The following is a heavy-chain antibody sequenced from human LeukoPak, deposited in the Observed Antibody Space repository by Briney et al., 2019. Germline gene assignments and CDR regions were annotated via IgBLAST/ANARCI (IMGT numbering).Heavy chain of an antibody. D-gene: IGHD3-10*01. CDR3: ARQSYYYGSGSSNFDY. Sequence: PGGSLRLSCAASGFTFSSYEMNWVRQAPGKGLEWVSYISSSGSTIYYADSVKGRFTISRDNTKNSLYLQMNSLRAEDTAVYYYARQSYYYGSGSSNFDYWGQGTLVTVSS. V-gene: IGHV3-48*03. CDR2: ISSSGSTI. CDR1: GFTFSSYE. J-gene: IGHJ4*02.